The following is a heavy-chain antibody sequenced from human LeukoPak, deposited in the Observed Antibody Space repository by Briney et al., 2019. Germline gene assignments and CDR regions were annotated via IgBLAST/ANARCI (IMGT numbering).Heavy chain of an antibody. J-gene: IGHJ4*02. Sequence: PGGSLRLSCAASGFSFTSHAMHWVRHAPGKGLEFVAVISNDATRTYYADFVNGRCTISRDNSKNTLDLQMNSLRYEDTALYFCARDQGVGETLGLYDYWGQGALVIVSS. CDR2: ISNDATRT. V-gene: IGHV3-30*14. CDR3: ARDQGVGETLGLYDY. D-gene: IGHD1-26*01. CDR1: GFSFTSHA.